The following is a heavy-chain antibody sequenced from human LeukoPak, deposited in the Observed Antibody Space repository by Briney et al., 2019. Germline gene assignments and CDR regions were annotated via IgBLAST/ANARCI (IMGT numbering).Heavy chain of an antibody. Sequence: SETLSLTCTVSGGSISSYYWSWIRQPPGKGLEWIGYIYYSGSTYYNPSLKSRVTISVDTSKNQFSLKLSSVTAADTAVYYCARVVPYYDFWSGYYTNHPTYAAAFDYWGQGTLVTVSS. J-gene: IGHJ4*02. D-gene: IGHD3-3*01. CDR3: ARVVPYYDFWSGYYTNHPTYAAAFDY. CDR2: IYYSGST. V-gene: IGHV4-59*12. CDR1: GGSISSYY.